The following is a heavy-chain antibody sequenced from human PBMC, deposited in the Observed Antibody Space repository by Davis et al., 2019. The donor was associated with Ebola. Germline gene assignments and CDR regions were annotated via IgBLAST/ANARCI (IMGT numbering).Heavy chain of an antibody. V-gene: IGHV4-59*02. J-gene: IGHJ4*02. CDR2: RYYGGSA. Sequence: SETLSLTCSVSGGSVSNYYWSWIRQVPGKGLEWIGYRYYGGSANNNPSLNSRVTISVDTSKKQISLELTSVTAADTAVYYCARQNAATEVYDYWGQGTLVTVSS. CDR1: GGSVSNYY. CDR3: ARQNAATEVYDY. D-gene: IGHD1-1*01.